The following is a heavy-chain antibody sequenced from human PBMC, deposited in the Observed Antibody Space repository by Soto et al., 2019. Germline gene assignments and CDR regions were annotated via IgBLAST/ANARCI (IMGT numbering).Heavy chain of an antibody. V-gene: IGHV3-30*03. D-gene: IGHD3-10*01. Sequence: QVQLVESGGGVVQPGRSLSVSCAASGFTFSSYGMHWVRQAPGKGLEGVAVISADGSNKYYGVKGRFTISRDNSKNTLYLQMNRVRDEDTGVYYCARGSYGVRALDIWGQGTMVTVSS. J-gene: IGHJ3*02. CDR1: GFTFSSYG. CDR2: ISADGSNK. CDR3: ARGSYGVRALDI.